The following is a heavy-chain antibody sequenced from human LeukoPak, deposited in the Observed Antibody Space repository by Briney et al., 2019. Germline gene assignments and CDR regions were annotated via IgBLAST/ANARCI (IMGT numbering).Heavy chain of an antibody. J-gene: IGHJ4*02. CDR3: ARDGMIVGATTSLPFDY. D-gene: IGHD1-26*01. CDR2: IIPILGIA. V-gene: IGHV1-69*04. Sequence: GASVKVSCKASGGTFSSYAISWVRQAPGQGLEWMGRIIPILGIANYAQKFQGRVTITADKSTSTAYMELSSLRSEDTAVYYCARDGMIVGATTSLPFDYWGQGTLVTVSS. CDR1: GGTFSSYA.